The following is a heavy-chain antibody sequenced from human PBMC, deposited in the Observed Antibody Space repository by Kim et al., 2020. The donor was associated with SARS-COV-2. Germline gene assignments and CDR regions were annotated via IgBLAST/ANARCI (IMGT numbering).Heavy chain of an antibody. Sequence: SETLSLTCTVSGVSISNYYWSCIRQPPGKGLEWSGYIDYSGATNYNPSLKRRVIRSLDTSKNQFSLHLTSVTAADTAVYYCAGAFCCGDCYGIAEYFQHWGQGTLVTVSS. V-gene: IGHV4-59*01. CDR1: GVSISNYY. CDR3: AGAFCCGDCYGIAEYFQH. D-gene: IGHD2-21*02. CDR2: IDYSGAT. J-gene: IGHJ1*01.